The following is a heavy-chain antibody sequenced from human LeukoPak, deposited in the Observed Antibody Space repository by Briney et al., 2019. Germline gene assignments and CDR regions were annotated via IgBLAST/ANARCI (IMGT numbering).Heavy chain of an antibody. CDR1: GYTFTGYY. V-gene: IGHV1-2*02. J-gene: IGHJ4*02. D-gene: IGHD6-13*01. CDR2: INPNSGGT. CDR3: ARGKAYSSSPFHY. Sequence: ASVKVSCKASGYTFTGYYMHWVRQAPGQGLEWMGWINPNSGGTNYAQKFQGRVTMTRNTSISTAYMELSSLRSEDTAVYYCARGKAYSSSPFHYWGQGTLVTVSS.